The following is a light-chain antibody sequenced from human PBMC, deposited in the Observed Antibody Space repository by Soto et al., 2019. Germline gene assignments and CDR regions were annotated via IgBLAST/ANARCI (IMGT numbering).Light chain of an antibody. J-gene: IGKJ4*01. Sequence: DIQMTQSPSPLSASVGDRVTVTCRASQSISRYLNWYQKKPGNSPKLLIYAASNLQSGVPSRFSGSGSGTDFNLTISSLHTEDFATYVCQQRHTPTLTFGGGAKVDIK. CDR1: QSISRY. CDR3: QQRHTPTLT. V-gene: IGKV1-39*01. CDR2: AAS.